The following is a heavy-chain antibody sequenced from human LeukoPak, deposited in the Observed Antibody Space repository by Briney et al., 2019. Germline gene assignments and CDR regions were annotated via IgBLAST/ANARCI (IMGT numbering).Heavy chain of an antibody. V-gene: IGHV3-64*01. CDR1: GFTFSSYA. D-gene: IGHD3-16*01. CDR3: AKVFQIGDRHYFDY. Sequence: GGSLRLSCAASGFTFSSYAMHWVRQAPGKGLEYVSAISSNGGSTYYANSVKGRFTISRDNSKNTLYLQMNNLRTEDTAVYYCAKVFQIGDRHYFDYWGQGTLVTVSS. CDR2: ISSNGGST. J-gene: IGHJ4*02.